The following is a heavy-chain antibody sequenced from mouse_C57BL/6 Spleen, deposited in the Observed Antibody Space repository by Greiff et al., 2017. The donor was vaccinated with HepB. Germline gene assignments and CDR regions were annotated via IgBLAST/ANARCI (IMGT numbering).Heavy chain of an antibody. D-gene: IGHD2-5*01. V-gene: IGHV5-4*01. Sequence: EVRLVESGGGLVKPGGSLKLSCAASGFTFSSYAMSWVRQTPEKRLEWVATISDGGSYTYYPDNVKGRFTISRDNAKNNLYLQMSYLKSEDTAMYYCAIDRDYSNYDWYFDVWGTGTTVTVSS. CDR2: ISDGGSYT. J-gene: IGHJ1*03. CDR3: AIDRDYSNYDWYFDV. CDR1: GFTFSSYA.